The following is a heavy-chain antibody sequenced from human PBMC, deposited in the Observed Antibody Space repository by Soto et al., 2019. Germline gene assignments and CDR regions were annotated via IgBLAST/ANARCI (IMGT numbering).Heavy chain of an antibody. CDR3: ARHYRNYYDALDI. V-gene: IGHV4-39*01. CDR2: IYYSGST. Sequence: QLQLQESGPGLVKPSETLSLTCSVSGGSISSNYWGWIRQPPGKGLEWIATIYYSGSTYYNPSLKSRVTISVDTSKNQFSLTLSSVTAADTAIFYCARHYRNYYDALDIWGQGTLVTVSS. CDR1: GGSISSNY. D-gene: IGHD1-7*01. J-gene: IGHJ3*02.